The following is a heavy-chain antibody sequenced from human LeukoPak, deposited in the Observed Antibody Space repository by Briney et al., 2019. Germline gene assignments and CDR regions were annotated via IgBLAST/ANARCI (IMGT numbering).Heavy chain of an antibody. J-gene: IGHJ4*02. Sequence: PGGSLRLSCAASGFTFSSYWMSWVRQAPGKGLEWVANIKQDGSEKYYVDSVKGRFTISGDNAKNSLYLQMNSLRAEDTAVYYCARYFSEIAAAGTGVYWGQGTLVTVSS. D-gene: IGHD6-13*01. CDR1: GFTFSSYW. CDR2: IKQDGSEK. CDR3: ARYFSEIAAAGTGVY. V-gene: IGHV3-7*01.